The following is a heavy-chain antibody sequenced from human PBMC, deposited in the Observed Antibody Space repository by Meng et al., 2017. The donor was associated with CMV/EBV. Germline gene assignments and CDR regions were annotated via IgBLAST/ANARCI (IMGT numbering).Heavy chain of an antibody. CDR3: ATPVGAYYFDY. D-gene: IGHD3-16*01. Sequence: ESLKISCTVSGGSISSSSYYWGWIRQPPRKGLEWIGSINYSGRTYYNPSLKSRVTISVDTSKNQFSLKLRYVTAADTAVYYCATPVGAYYFDYWGQGTLVTVSS. V-gene: IGHV4-39*07. CDR2: INYSGRT. CDR1: GGSISSSSYY. J-gene: IGHJ4*02.